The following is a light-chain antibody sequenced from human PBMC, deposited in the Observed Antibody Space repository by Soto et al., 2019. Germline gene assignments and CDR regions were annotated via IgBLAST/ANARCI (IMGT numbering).Light chain of an antibody. CDR2: GAS. CDR1: QSVSGSY. CDR3: QQYGSSPYT. V-gene: IGKV3-20*01. J-gene: IGKJ2*01. Sequence: EIVLTQSPGTLSLSPGERATLSCRASQSVSGSYLDWYQQKPGQAPRLLIYGASSRATGIPDRFGGSGSGTDFTLTISRLEPEDFAVYYCQQYGSSPYTFGQGTKLEIK.